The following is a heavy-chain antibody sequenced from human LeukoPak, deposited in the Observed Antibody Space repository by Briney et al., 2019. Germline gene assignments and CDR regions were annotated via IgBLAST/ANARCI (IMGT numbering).Heavy chain of an antibody. Sequence: PGGSLRLSCAASGFTFSSYAMSWVRQAPGKGLEWVSAISGSGGSTYYADSVKGRFTISRDNSKNTLYLQMNSLRAEDTAVYYCAKDMIYGSGNYYNPIFDYWGQGTLVTVSS. J-gene: IGHJ4*02. CDR3: AKDMIYGSGNYYNPIFDY. CDR2: ISGSGGST. D-gene: IGHD3-10*01. CDR1: GFTFSSYA. V-gene: IGHV3-23*01.